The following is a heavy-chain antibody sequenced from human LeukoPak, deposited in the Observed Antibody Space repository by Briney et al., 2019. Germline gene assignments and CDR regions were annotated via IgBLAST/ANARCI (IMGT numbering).Heavy chain of an antibody. CDR2: ISSSGSTI. CDR3: ARDRYGDYGSGSYYPYYYYGMDV. Sequence: PGGSLRLSCAASGFTFSSYEMNWVRQAPGKGLEWVSYISSSGSTIYYADSVKGRFTISRDNAKNSLYLQMNSLRAEDTAVYYCARDRYGDYGSGSYYPYYYYGMDVWGQGTTVTVSS. D-gene: IGHD3-10*01. V-gene: IGHV3-48*03. CDR1: GFTFSSYE. J-gene: IGHJ6*02.